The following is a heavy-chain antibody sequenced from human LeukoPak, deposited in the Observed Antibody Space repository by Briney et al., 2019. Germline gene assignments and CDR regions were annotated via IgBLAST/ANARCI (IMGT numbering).Heavy chain of an antibody. CDR2: IKSDGSSP. V-gene: IGHV3-74*01. CDR3: ARDRGYTQDY. CDR1: GFTFSTYW. D-gene: IGHD5-12*01. Sequence: GGSLRLSCAASGFTFSTYWMHWVRQAPGKGLVWVSHIKSDGSSPSYADSVKGRFTISRDNAKNTLYLQMDSLRADDTAVYYCARDRGYTQDYWGQGTLVTVSS. J-gene: IGHJ4*02.